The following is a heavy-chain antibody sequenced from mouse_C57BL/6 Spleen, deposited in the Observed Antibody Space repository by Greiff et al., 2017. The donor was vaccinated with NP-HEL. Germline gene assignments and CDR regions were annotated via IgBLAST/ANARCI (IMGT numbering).Heavy chain of an antibody. D-gene: IGHD2-5*01. CDR1: GFSLTSYG. CDR2: IWSGGST. V-gene: IGHV2-2*01. Sequence: VKLVESGPGLVQPSQSLSITCTVSGFSLTSYGVHWVRPSPGKGLEWLGVIWSGGSTDYNAAFISRLSISKDNSKSQVFFKMNSLQADDTAIYYCARDYYSKGGHAMDYWGQGTSVTVSS. CDR3: ARDYYSKGGHAMDY. J-gene: IGHJ4*01.